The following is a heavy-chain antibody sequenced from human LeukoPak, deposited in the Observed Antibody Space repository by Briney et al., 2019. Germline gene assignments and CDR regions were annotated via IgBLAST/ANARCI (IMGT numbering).Heavy chain of an antibody. V-gene: IGHV3-7*01. CDR2: INRDGSEK. J-gene: IGHJ4*02. CDR1: GFTFSNYY. CDR3: ARDKVTY. Sequence: GGSLRLSCAASGFTFSNYYMSWVRQAPGKGLEWVAHINRDGSEKYYVDSVKGRFTISRDNAKNSLYLQMNSLRVEDTAVYYCARDKVTYWGRGTLVTVSS.